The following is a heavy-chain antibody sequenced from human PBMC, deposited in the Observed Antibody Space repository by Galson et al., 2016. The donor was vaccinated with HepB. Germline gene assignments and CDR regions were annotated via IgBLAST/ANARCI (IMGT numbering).Heavy chain of an antibody. Sequence: SLRLSCAASGFTFSSYNMNWVRQAPGKGLEWVSSISIGSSYIYYADSVKGRFTISRDNSKNMVYLQMNSLRAEDTAVYYCARFIASPWNDYYYYGMDVWGKGTTVSVSS. D-gene: IGHD1-1*01. CDR2: ISIGSSYI. J-gene: IGHJ6*04. CDR1: GFTFSSYN. V-gene: IGHV3-21*01. CDR3: ARFIASPWNDYYYYGMDV.